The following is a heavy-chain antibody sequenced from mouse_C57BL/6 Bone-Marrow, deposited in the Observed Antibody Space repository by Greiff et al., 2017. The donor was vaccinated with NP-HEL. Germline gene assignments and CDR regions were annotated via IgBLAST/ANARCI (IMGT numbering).Heavy chain of an antibody. CDR2: IDPENGDT. V-gene: IGHV14-4*01. CDR3: TTNDGSFAY. CDR1: GFNFTDDY. J-gene: IGHJ3*01. D-gene: IGHD2-3*01. Sequence: VQLKESGAELVRPGASVKLSCTASGFNFTDDYMPWVKQRPEQGLEWIGRIDPENGDTEYASKFQGKATITADTSSNTAYLQLSSLTSEDTAVYYCTTNDGSFAYWGQGTLVTVSA.